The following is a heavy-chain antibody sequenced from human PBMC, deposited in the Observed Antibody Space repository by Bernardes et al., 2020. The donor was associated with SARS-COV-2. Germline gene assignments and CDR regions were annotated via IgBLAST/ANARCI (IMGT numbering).Heavy chain of an antibody. V-gene: IGHV3-23*01. D-gene: IGHD4-17*01. CDR1: GFRFRSYA. CDR3: AKDRYGDYAGDI. CDR2: ISGGGGRT. Sequence: GRPLKLFCAALGFRFRSYAMSWVRQAPGEGLEWVSAISGGGGRTYYADSVKGRFTMSSDNSKNTLYLQMNSLRAEDTAVYYCAKDRYGDYAGDIWGQGTMVTVSS. J-gene: IGHJ3*02.